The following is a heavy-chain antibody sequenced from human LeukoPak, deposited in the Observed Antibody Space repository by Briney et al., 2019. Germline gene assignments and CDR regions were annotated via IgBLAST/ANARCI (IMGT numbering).Heavy chain of an antibody. J-gene: IGHJ4*02. CDR2: INHSGST. CDR3: ARLHSSSWYDGYFDY. CDR1: GGSFSGYY. V-gene: IGHV4-34*01. D-gene: IGHD6-13*01. Sequence: PSETLSLTCAVYGGSFSGYYWSWIRQPPGKGLEWIGEINHSGSTNYNPSLKSRVTISVDTSKNQFSLKLSSVTAADTAVYYCARLHSSSWYDGYFDYWGQGTLVAVSS.